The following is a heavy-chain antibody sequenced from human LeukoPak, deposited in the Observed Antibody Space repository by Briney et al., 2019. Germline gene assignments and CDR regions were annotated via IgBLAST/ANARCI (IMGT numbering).Heavy chain of an antibody. CDR1: GGSISSYY. V-gene: IGHV4-4*07. CDR3: ARALLSSSWYKYYYYYYMDV. D-gene: IGHD6-13*01. Sequence: PSETLSLTCTVSGGSISSYYWSWIRQPAGKGLEWIGRIYTSGSTNYNPSLKSRVTMSVDTSKNQFSLKLSSVTAADTAVYYCARALLSSSWYKYYYYYYMDVWGKGTTVTVSS. J-gene: IGHJ6*03. CDR2: IYTSGST.